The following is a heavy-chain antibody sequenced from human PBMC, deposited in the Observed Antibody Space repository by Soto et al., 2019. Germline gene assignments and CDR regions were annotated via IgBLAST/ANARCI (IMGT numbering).Heavy chain of an antibody. V-gene: IGHV3-53*01. CDR2: IYSGGST. Sequence: GGSLRLSCAASGFTVSSTYMSWVRQAPGKGRQWVSVIYSGGSTYYADSVKGRFTISRDNSKHTLYLQMNSLRAEATAVYYCAGDRTFDYWGQGTLVTVSS. CDR3: AGDRTFDY. J-gene: IGHJ4*02. CDR1: GFTVSSTY.